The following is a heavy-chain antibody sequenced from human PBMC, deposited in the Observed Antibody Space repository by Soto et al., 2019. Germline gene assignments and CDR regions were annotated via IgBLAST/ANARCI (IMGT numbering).Heavy chain of an antibody. V-gene: IGHV3-30-3*01. CDR3: ARAVAVAGAYCFDY. CDR1: GFTFSSYA. Sequence: QVQLVESGGGVVQPGRSLRLSCAASGFTFSSYAMHWVRQAPGKGLEWVAVISYDGSIKYYADSLKGRFTISRDNSKNTLDLQMNSLRADDTAVYYCARAVAVAGAYCFDYLGQGTLVTVSS. J-gene: IGHJ4*02. CDR2: ISYDGSIK. D-gene: IGHD6-19*01.